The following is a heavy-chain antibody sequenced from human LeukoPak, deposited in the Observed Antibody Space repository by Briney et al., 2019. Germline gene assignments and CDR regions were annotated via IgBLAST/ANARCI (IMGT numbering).Heavy chain of an antibody. D-gene: IGHD3-22*01. CDR1: GFTFTNSA. Sequence: ASVKVSCKASGFTFTNSAIQWVRQAPGQRLEWIGWIVIGNDDTNYAQKFQGRVTVTKDMSTSTAYMELSSLRSEDTAVYYCAAGTTYYYHTSGYYNFGQWGQGTLVTVSS. CDR3: AAGTTYYYHTSGYYNFGQ. V-gene: IGHV1-58*02. CDR2: IVIGNDDT. J-gene: IGHJ4*02.